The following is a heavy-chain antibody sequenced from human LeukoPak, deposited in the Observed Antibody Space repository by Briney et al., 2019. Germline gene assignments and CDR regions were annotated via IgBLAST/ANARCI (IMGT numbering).Heavy chain of an antibody. J-gene: IGHJ4*02. CDR3: ARNYYDSSGYYYHDY. Sequence: TGGSLRLSCAASGFTFSSYGMHWVRQAPGKGLEWVAVIWYDGSNKYYADSVKGRFTISRDNSKNTLYLQMNSLRAEDTAVYYCARNYYDSSGYYYHDYWGQGTPVTVSS. V-gene: IGHV3-33*01. CDR2: IWYDGSNK. D-gene: IGHD3-22*01. CDR1: GFTFSSYG.